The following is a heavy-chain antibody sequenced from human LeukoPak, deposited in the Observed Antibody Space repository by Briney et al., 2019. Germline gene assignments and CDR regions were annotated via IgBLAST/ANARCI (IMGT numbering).Heavy chain of an antibody. V-gene: IGHV4-59*01. CDR3: ARGDSGYGFYFDY. Sequence: SETLSLTCTVSGGSISSYYWSWIRQPPGKGLEWIGYIYYSGSTNYNPSLKSRATISVDTSKNQFSLKLSSMTAADTAVYYCARGDSGYGFYFDYWGQGTLVTVSS. J-gene: IGHJ4*02. CDR1: GGSISSYY. CDR2: IYYSGST. D-gene: IGHD5-12*01.